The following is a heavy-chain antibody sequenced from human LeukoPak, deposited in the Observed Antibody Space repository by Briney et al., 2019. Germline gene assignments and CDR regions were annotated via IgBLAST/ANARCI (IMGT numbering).Heavy chain of an antibody. V-gene: IGHV4-30-4*01. CDR1: GGSISSGDYY. CDR3: ARAGLLYFDY. Sequence: SETLSLTCTVSGGSISSGDYYWSWIRQPPGKGLEWIGYIYYSGSTYYNPSLKSRVTISVDRSKNQFSLKLSSVTAADTAVYYCARAGLLYFDYWGQGTLVTVSS. CDR2: IYYSGST. D-gene: IGHD2-21*02. J-gene: IGHJ4*02.